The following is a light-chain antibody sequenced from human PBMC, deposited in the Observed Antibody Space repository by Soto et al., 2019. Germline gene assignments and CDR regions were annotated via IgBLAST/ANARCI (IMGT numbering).Light chain of an antibody. CDR2: NVS. J-gene: IGLJ2*01. Sequence: QSALTQPASVSGSPGQSTTISCTGTSSDVGGYNYVSWYQQHPGKAPKLMIHNVSNRPSGVPNRFSVSKSGYTASLTISGLQAEDEAYYYCSSFTSSSTLVFGGGTKLTVL. CDR1: SSDVGGYNY. V-gene: IGLV2-14*01. CDR3: SSFTSSSTLV.